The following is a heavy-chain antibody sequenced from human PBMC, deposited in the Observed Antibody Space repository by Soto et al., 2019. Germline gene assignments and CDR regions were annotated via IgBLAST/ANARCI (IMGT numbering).Heavy chain of an antibody. D-gene: IGHD3-10*01. CDR1: GFIFSRYG. CDR2: ISYDGRNK. CDR3: AKTDRKLPLWFPIGDV. V-gene: IGHV3-30*18. Sequence: QVQLVESGGGVVQPGRSLRLSCSASGFIFSRYGMHWVRQAPGKGLEGVAVISYDGRNKYYTSSVKGRFTISRDNSKNTLVLQMSSLITEDTAVYFCAKTDRKLPLWFPIGDVWGQGTTVTVSS. J-gene: IGHJ6*02.